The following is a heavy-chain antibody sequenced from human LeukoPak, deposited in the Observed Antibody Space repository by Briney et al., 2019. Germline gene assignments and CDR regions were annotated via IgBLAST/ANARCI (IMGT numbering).Heavy chain of an antibody. D-gene: IGHD3-22*01. V-gene: IGHV3-23*01. CDR1: AFTFSTYA. Sequence: GGSLRLSCAASAFTFSTYAMSWVRQAPGKGLEWVSGISVIGGSTYYADSVKGRFTISRDNAKNSLYLQMNSLRAEDTAVYYCASAGRNYYDSSGYYNDAFDIWGQGTMVTVSS. J-gene: IGHJ3*02. CDR2: ISVIGGST. CDR3: ASAGRNYYDSSGYYNDAFDI.